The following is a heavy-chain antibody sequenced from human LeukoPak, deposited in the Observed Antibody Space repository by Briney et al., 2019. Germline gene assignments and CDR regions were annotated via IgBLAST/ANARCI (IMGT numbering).Heavy chain of an antibody. CDR1: GYTFTGYY. J-gene: IGHJ5*02. D-gene: IGHD6-19*01. CDR2: INPNSGGT. CDR3: ARMTVSGRDNWFDP. Sequence: ASVKVSCKASGYTFTGYYMHWVRQAPGQGLEWMGWINPNSGGTNYAQKFQGRVTMTRDTSISTAYMELNRLRSDDTAVYYCARMTVSGRDNWFDPWGQGTLVTVSS. V-gene: IGHV1-2*02.